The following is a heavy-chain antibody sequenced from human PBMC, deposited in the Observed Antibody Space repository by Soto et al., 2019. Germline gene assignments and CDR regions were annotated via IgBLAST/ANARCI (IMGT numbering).Heavy chain of an antibody. Sequence: QVQLVEPGGGVVQPGRSLRLSCAASGFTFSTYGMHWVRQAPGKGLEWVAVISDDGRNEYYADSLQGRFTISSDNSKNTRFLQMNSLRPDDTAVYYCAKEGVQLWSAFDYWGQGTLVTVSS. CDR3: AKEGVQLWSAFDY. J-gene: IGHJ4*02. CDR1: GFTFSTYG. D-gene: IGHD1-1*01. V-gene: IGHV3-30*18. CDR2: ISDDGRNE.